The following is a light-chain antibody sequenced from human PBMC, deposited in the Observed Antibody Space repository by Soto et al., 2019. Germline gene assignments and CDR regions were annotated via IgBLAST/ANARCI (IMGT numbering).Light chain of an antibody. CDR3: LHATQCIT. CDR1: QTFSNL. V-gene: IGKV3-11*01. J-gene: IGKJ1*01. Sequence: PVTQSPTPGARATLSCRASQTFSNLLALYQQKPGQPPRLLIYDRYYRATDTPPRFSGSRCGTNVTLTNISRVEAEDVGFYYRLHATQCITFCQGTKVDIK. CDR2: DRY.